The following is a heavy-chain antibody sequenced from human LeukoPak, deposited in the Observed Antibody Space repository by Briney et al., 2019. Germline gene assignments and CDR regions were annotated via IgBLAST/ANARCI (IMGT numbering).Heavy chain of an antibody. D-gene: IGHD6-6*01. V-gene: IGHV4-38-2*01. Sequence: SETLSLTCAVYGGSFSGYYWGWIRQPPGKGLEWIGTIYHSGPTYYNPSLKSRVTISLDSSKNQFSLNLTSVIAADTAVYYCARASHIYSSSSGHWFDPWGQGTLVTVSS. CDR2: IYHSGPT. J-gene: IGHJ5*02. CDR3: ARASHIYSSSSGHWFDP. CDR1: GGSFSGYY.